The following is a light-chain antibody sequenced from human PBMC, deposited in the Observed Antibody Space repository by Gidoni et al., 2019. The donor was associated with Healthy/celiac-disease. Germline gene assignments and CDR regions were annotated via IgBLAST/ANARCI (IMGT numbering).Light chain of an antibody. Sequence: IVLTQSPGTLSLSPGERATLSCRASQSVSSSYLAWYQQKPGQAPRLLIYGSSSRATGIPDRFSGSRSGTDFTLTISRLEPEDFAVYYCQQYGSSPWTFGQGTKVEIK. J-gene: IGKJ1*01. V-gene: IGKV3-20*01. CDR3: QQYGSSPWT. CDR2: GSS. CDR1: QSVSSSY.